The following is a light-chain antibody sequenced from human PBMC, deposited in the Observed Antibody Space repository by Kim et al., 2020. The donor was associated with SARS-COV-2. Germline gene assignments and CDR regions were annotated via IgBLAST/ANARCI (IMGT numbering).Light chain of an antibody. Sequence: TLSLSPGVRATLSCRASQGVSNYLAWYQQKPGQAPRLLIYEASKRAAGIPARFSGSGSGTDFTLTISRLEPGDSAVYFCQQRGSFGQGTRLEIK. CDR2: EAS. J-gene: IGKJ5*01. CDR3: QQRGS. V-gene: IGKV3-11*01. CDR1: QGVSNY.